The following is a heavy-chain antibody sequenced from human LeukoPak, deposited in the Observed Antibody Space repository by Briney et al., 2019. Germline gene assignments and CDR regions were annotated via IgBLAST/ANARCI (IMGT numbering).Heavy chain of an antibody. J-gene: IGHJ4*02. D-gene: IGHD3-22*01. CDR3: ARQNYYDSSGYHF. Sequence: RGESLKISCKGSGYSFTSYWISWVRQMPGKGLEWMGRIDPSDSYTNYSPSFQGHVTISADKSISTAYLQWSSLKASDTAMYYCARQNYYDSSGYHFWGQGTLVTVSS. V-gene: IGHV5-10-1*01. CDR2: IDPSDSYT. CDR1: GYSFTSYW.